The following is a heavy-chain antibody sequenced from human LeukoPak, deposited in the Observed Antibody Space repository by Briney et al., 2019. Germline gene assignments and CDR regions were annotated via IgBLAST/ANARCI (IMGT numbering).Heavy chain of an antibody. Sequence: SQTLSLTCAISGDSVSSTTSAWNWVRQSPSRGLEWLGRTYYRSRWYSDFAEYVKSRITIDPDTSKNQFSLQLNSVTPDDTAVYICARGQTYSGRIFDYWGQGTLVTVSS. J-gene: IGHJ4*02. V-gene: IGHV6-1*01. CDR2: TYYRSRWYS. CDR1: GDSVSSTTSA. CDR3: ARGQTYSGRIFDY. D-gene: IGHD1-26*01.